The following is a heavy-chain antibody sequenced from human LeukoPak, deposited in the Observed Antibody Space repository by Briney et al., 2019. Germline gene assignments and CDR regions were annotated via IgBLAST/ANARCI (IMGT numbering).Heavy chain of an antibody. V-gene: IGHV1-46*01. CDR3: ASSLIAARPRRIFDY. J-gene: IGHJ4*02. CDR2: INPSGGST. D-gene: IGHD6-6*01. Sequence: ASVKVSCKASGYTFTGYYMHWVRQAPGQGLEWMGIINPSGGSTSDAQKFQGRVTMTRDMSTSTVYMELSSLRSEDTAVYYCASSLIAARPRRIFDYWGRGTLVSVSS. CDR1: GYTFTGYY.